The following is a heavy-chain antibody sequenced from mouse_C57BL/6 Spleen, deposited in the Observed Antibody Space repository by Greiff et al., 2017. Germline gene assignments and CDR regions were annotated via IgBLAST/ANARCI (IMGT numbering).Heavy chain of an antibody. V-gene: IGHV1-55*01. J-gene: IGHJ3*01. D-gene: IGHD4-1*01. CDR1: GYTFTSYW. CDR3: ASGRTGTRAY. CDR2: IYPGSGST. Sequence: QVQLKQSGAELVKPGASVKMSCKASGYTFTSYWITWVKQRPGQGLEWIGDIYPGSGSTNYNEKFKSKATLTVDTSSSTAYMQLSSLTSEDSAVYYCASGRTGTRAYWGQGTLVTVSA.